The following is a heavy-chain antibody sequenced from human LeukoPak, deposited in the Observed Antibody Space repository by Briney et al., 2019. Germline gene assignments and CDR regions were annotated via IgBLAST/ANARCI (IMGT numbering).Heavy chain of an antibody. J-gene: IGHJ5*02. CDR3: AREHSGYDS. CDR1: GYTFTNYY. Sequence: ASVKVSCKASGYTFTNYYMHWVRPAPGQGLEWMGIINPSGGSTNYAQKFQGRVTMTRDTSTSTVYMELSSLRSEDTAVYYCAREHSGYDSWGQGTLLTVSS. CDR2: INPSGGST. V-gene: IGHV1-46*01. D-gene: IGHD5-12*01.